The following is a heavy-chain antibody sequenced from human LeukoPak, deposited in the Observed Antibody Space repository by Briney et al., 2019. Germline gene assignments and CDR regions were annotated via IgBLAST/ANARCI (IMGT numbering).Heavy chain of an antibody. J-gene: IGHJ4*02. D-gene: IGHD2-2*01. CDR2: IYSGGRT. CDR3: AKIESAAGLDY. V-gene: IGHV3-53*01. CDR1: GFTVSSNY. Sequence: PGGSLRLSCAASGFTVSSNYMSWVRQAPGKGLEWVSVIYSGGRTYYADSVKGRLTISKDNSKYTLYLQMNSLRAEDTAVYYCAKIESAAGLDYWGQGTLVTVSS.